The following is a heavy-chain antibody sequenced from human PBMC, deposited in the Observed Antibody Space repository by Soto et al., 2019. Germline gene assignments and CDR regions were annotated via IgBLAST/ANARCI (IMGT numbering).Heavy chain of an antibody. J-gene: IGHJ4*02. Sequence: LGGSLRLSCAASGFTFSSYGMHWVRQAPGKGLEWVAVIWYDGSNKYYADSVKGRFTISRDNSKNTLYLQMNSLRAEDTAVYYCARARSIAADYFDYWGQGTLVTVSS. CDR2: IWYDGSNK. CDR3: ARARSIAADYFDY. D-gene: IGHD6-6*01. CDR1: GFTFSSYG. V-gene: IGHV3-33*01.